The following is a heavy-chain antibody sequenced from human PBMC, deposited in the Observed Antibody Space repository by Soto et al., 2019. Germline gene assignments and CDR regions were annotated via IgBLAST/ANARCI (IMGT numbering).Heavy chain of an antibody. Sequence: SVKVSCKASGFTFTSSAMQWVRQARGQRLEWIGWIVVGSGNTNYAQKFQERVTITRDMSTSTAYMELSSLRSEDTAVYYCAADAGDYAGPYYYYYMDVWGKGTTVTVSS. CDR1: GFTFTSSA. D-gene: IGHD4-17*01. J-gene: IGHJ6*03. CDR3: AADAGDYAGPYYYYYMDV. V-gene: IGHV1-58*02. CDR2: IVVGSGNT.